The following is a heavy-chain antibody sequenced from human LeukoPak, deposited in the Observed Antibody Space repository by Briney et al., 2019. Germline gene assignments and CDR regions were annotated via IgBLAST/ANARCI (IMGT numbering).Heavy chain of an antibody. CDR3: AKREGPYYFDY. Sequence: PVGTLSLSHAPSVFTFSRYSMSGVPQAPARGGEWVSAVSGSGGSTYYADSAKDRFTHPRNNYKNTLHLHMNSQSPRDRAVYSLAKREGPYYFDYWGQGTLVTVSS. V-gene: IGHV3-23*01. D-gene: IGHD5-24*01. CDR2: VSGSGGST. J-gene: IGHJ4*02. CDR1: VFTFSRYS.